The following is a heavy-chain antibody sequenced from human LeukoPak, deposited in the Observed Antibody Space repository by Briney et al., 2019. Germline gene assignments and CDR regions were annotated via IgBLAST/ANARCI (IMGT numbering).Heavy chain of an antibody. Sequence: SVKVSCKASGGTFSSYTISGVRQAPGQGLEWMGRIIPILGIANYAQKFQGRVTITADKSTSTAYMELSSLRSEDTAVYYCASPRAFCSSTSCQTANGAFDIWGQGTMVTVSS. J-gene: IGHJ3*02. D-gene: IGHD2-2*01. CDR2: IIPILGIA. CDR1: GGTFSSYT. CDR3: ASPRAFCSSTSCQTANGAFDI. V-gene: IGHV1-69*02.